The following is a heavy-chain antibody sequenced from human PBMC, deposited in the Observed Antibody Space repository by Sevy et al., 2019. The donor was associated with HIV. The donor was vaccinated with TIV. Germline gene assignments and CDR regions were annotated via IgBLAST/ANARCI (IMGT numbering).Heavy chain of an antibody. CDR1: GYIFNTFA. CDR2: ISTYNNNI. D-gene: IGHD5-18*01. V-gene: IGHV1-18*01. Sequence: ASVKVSCKTSGYIFNTFAISWLRQAPGQGPEWMGWISTYNNNIQYVQKFQGRVTMTKDTSTSTAYMEVKSLRSDDTAVYYCAREGYGDNGWLDPWGQGTLVTVS. J-gene: IGHJ5*02. CDR3: AREGYGDNGWLDP.